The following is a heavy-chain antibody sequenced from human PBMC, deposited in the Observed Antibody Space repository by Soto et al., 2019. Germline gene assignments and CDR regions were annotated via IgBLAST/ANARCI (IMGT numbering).Heavy chain of an antibody. CDR3: ATLNSFGSDY. V-gene: IGHV3-74*01. Sequence: GGSLRLSCAASGFTFSRFWMHWVRRAPGKGLLWVPRITGDGAITTYADSVRGRFTISRDNAKSTVYLQMDSLRAEDTAVYYCATLNSFGSDYWGQGTPVTVSS. CDR1: GFTFSRFW. D-gene: IGHD5-18*01. J-gene: IGHJ4*02. CDR2: ITGDGAIT.